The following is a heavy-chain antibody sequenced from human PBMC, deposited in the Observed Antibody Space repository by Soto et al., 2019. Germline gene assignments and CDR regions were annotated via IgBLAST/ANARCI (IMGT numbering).Heavy chain of an antibody. J-gene: IGHJ6*02. Sequence: PGESLKISCKGSGYSFTSYWISWVRQMPWKGLEWMGRIDPSDSYTNYSPSFQGHVTISADKSISTAYLQWSSLKASDTAMYYCERHQWGPVPRGSLRVDAGYYGMDVWGQGTKVTVSS. V-gene: IGHV5-10-1*01. CDR3: ERHQWGPVPRGSLRVDAGYYGMDV. CDR1: GYSFTSYW. CDR2: IDPSDSYT. D-gene: IGHD1-26*01.